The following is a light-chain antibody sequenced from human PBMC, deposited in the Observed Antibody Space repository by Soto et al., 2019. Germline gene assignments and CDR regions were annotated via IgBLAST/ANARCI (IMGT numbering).Light chain of an antibody. CDR3: MQALQAPPT. CDR1: QSLLHSNGYNY. J-gene: IGKJ1*01. V-gene: IGKV2-28*01. Sequence: DIVMTQSPLSLPVTPGEPASISCRSSQSLLHSNGYNYLDWYLQKPGQSPQLLIYLGSNRASGVPYRVSGSGSGTDFTLRISRVEAEDVGVDHCMQALQAPPTFGQGTKVEIK. CDR2: LGS.